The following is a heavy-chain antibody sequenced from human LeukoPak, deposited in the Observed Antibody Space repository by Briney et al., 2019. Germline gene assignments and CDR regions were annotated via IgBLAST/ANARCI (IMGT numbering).Heavy chain of an antibody. CDR3: ARDHATYYYGSSGYYDY. CDR2: ISRSGATI. Sequence: PGGSLRLSCAASGFTFSNYEMNWVRQAPGKGLEWVSFISRSGATIYYTDSVKGRFTISRDNAKNSLYLQMNSLRAEDTAVYYCARDHATYYYGSSGYYDYWGQGTLVTVSS. CDR1: GFTFSNYE. D-gene: IGHD3-22*01. J-gene: IGHJ4*02. V-gene: IGHV3-48*03.